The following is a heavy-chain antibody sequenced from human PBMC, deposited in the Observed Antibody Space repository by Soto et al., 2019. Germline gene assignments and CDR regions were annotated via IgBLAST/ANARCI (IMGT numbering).Heavy chain of an antibody. CDR3: AKGWYSGYDTFFDY. V-gene: IGHV3-23*01. J-gene: IGHJ4*02. D-gene: IGHD5-12*01. CDR1: GFICSSYD. CDR2: ILVDGRT. Sequence: PGGSLRLTCAASGFICSSYDMSWVRQAPGKGLEWVSTILVDGRTFYVDSVKGRFTISRDNSKNTLYLQMNSLRAEDTAVYYCAKGWYSGYDTFFDYWGQGTLVTVSS.